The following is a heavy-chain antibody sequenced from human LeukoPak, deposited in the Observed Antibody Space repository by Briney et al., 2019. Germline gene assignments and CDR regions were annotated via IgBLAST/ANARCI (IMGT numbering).Heavy chain of an antibody. CDR2: IIPIFGTA. CDR3: ASSVDTAMALS. Sequence: SVKVSCKASGGTFSSYAISWVRQAPGQGLEGMGGIIPIFGTANYAQKFQGRVTITADESTSTAYMELSSLRSEDTAVYYCASSVDTAMALSWGRGTLVTVSS. D-gene: IGHD5-18*01. J-gene: IGHJ5*02. V-gene: IGHV1-69*13. CDR1: GGTFSSYA.